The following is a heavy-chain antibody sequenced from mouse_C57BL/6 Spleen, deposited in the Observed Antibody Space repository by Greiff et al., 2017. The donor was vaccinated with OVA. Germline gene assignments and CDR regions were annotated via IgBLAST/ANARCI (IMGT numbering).Heavy chain of an antibody. D-gene: IGHD4-1*01. CDR2: IDPENGDT. Sequence: EVQVVESGAELVRPGASVKLSCTASGFNIKDDYMHWVKQRPEQGLEWIGWIDPENGDTEYASKFQGKATITADTSSNTSYLQLSSLTSEDAAVYYGTRTGAWFAYWGQGTLVTVSA. V-gene: IGHV14-4*01. J-gene: IGHJ3*01. CDR3: TRTGAWFAY. CDR1: GFNIKDDY.